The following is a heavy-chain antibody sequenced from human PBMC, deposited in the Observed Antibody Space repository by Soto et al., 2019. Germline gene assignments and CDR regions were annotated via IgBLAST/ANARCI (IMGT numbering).Heavy chain of an antibody. D-gene: IGHD2-8*01. Sequence: GGSLRLSCAASGFTFSSYAMSWVLQAPWKGLEWVSVIYSGGSTYYADSVKGRFTISRHNSKNTLYLQMNSLRAEDTAVYYCAREAAYCTNGVCARDYYMDVWGKGTTVTVSS. J-gene: IGHJ6*03. V-gene: IGHV3-53*04. CDR3: AREAAYCTNGVCARDYYMDV. CDR2: IYSGGST. CDR1: GFTFSSYA.